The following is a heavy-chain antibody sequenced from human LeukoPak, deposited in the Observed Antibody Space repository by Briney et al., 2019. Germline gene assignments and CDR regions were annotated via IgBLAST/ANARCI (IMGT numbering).Heavy chain of an antibody. V-gene: IGHV3-33*01. D-gene: IGHD2-2*02. CDR3: ARDGVLGYCSSTSYYTYPYYYYYMDV. CDR2: IWYDGSNK. J-gene: IGHJ6*03. Sequence: GGSLRLSCAASGFTFSSYGMHWVRQAPGKGLEWVAVIWYDGSNKYYADSVKGRFTISRDNSKNTLYLQMNSLRAEDTAVYYCARDGVLGYCSSTSYYTYPYYYYYMDVWGKGTTVTVSS. CDR1: GFTFSSYG.